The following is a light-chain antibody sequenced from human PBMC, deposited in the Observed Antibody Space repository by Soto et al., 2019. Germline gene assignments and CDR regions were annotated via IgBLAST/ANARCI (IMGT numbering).Light chain of an antibody. V-gene: IGKV3-20*01. CDR2: DAS. CDR3: QQYGSSPPYT. J-gene: IGKJ2*01. CDR1: QSVSRTS. Sequence: EIVLTQSPGILSLSPGERATLSCRASQSVSRTSLAWYQQKPGLAPRLVIYDASSRATGIPDRFSGSRSGTAFTLTSSRLEPEDFAVYYCQQYGSSPPYTFGQGTKLE.